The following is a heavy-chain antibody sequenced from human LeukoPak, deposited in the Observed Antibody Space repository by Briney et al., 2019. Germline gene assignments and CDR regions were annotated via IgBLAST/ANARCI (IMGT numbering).Heavy chain of an antibody. V-gene: IGHV3-7*01. J-gene: IGHJ4*02. Sequence: QAGGALRLSCAASGFTFSIYWMSWVRQAPGKGLEWVANIKQDGSEKYYVDSVKGRFTISRDNAKNLLYLQMNSLRAEDTAVYYCARDSYGLDYWGQGSLVTVSS. CDR2: IKQDGSEK. D-gene: IGHD5-18*01. CDR1: GFTFSIYW. CDR3: ARDSYGLDY.